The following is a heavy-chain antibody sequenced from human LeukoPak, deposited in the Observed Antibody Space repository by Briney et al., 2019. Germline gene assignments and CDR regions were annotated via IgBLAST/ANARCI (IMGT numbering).Heavy chain of an antibody. CDR3: ARVRSSAYIDY. CDR1: GFIFDNFG. D-gene: IGHD1-26*01. J-gene: IGHJ4*02. V-gene: IGHV3-20*04. Sequence: AGGSLRLSCVASGFIFDNFGMSWVRQVPGKGLEWVSGINWNGGSTGYADSVKGQFTISRDNAKNSLYLQMNRLRAEDTALYYCARVRSSAYIDYWGQGTLVTVSS. CDR2: INWNGGST.